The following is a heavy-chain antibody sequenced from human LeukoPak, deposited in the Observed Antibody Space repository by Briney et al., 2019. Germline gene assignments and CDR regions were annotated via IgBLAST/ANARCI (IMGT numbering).Heavy chain of an antibody. D-gene: IGHD1-26*01. CDR2: MNPNSGNT. CDR3: ARGLKWELLRGYYMDV. CDR1: GYTFTSYG. Sequence: ASVKVSCKASGYTFTSYGISWVRQATGQGLEWMGWMNPNSGNTGYAQKFQGRVTITRNTSISTAYMELSSLRSEDTAVYYCARGLKWELLRGYYMDVWGKGTTVTVSS. V-gene: IGHV1-8*03. J-gene: IGHJ6*03.